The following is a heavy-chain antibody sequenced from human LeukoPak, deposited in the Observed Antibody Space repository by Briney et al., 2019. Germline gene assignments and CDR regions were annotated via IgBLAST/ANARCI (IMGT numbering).Heavy chain of an antibody. CDR1: GFTFSSYS. CDR2: ISSSSSTI. J-gene: IGHJ6*02. Sequence: AGGSLRLSCADSGFTFSSYSMNWVRQAPGKGLEWVSYISSSSSTIYYADSVKGRFTISRDNAKHSLYLQMNSLRDEDTAVYYCARVTGGHYGSGSYTAEGVWGQGTTVTGSS. D-gene: IGHD3-10*01. V-gene: IGHV3-48*02. CDR3: ARVTGGHYGSGSYTAEGV.